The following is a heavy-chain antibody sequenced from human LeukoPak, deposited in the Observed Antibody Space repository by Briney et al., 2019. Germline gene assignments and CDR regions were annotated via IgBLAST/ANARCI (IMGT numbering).Heavy chain of an antibody. V-gene: IGHV3-30-3*01. CDR2: ISYDGSNK. J-gene: IGHJ4*02. CDR3: ATYSSSSLGY. Sequence: GGSLRLSCAASGFTFSSYAMHWVRQAPGKGLEWVAVISYDGSNKYYADSVKGRFTIYRDNSKNTLYLQMNSLRAEDTAVYYCATYSSSSLGYWGQGTLVTVSS. CDR1: GFTFSSYA. D-gene: IGHD6-6*01.